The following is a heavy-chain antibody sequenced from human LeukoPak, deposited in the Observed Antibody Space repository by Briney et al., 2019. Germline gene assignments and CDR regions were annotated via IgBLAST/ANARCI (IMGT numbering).Heavy chain of an antibody. J-gene: IGHJ4*02. D-gene: IGHD6-6*01. CDR1: GFTVSGTY. Sequence: GGSLRLSCAASGFTVSGTYMSWVRQAPGKGLEWVSGISASGGSTSYADSVRGRFTISRDNSKNTLYVQMNSLRDEDTAVYYCARGPNSNWSGLDFWGQGTLLTVSS. CDR3: ARGPNSNWSGLDF. CDR2: ISASGGST. V-gene: IGHV3-23*01.